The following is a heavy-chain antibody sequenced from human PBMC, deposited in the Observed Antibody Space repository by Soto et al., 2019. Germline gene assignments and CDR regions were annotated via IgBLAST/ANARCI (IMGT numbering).Heavy chain of an antibody. Sequence: VQLVQGGTEVKMAGSSVRISCEASGGTLSNYAVSWVRQAPGLGREWMGGIIPIFGTTTYAQKFQGRITITADETTGRVYMDLTGLRSDDTAVFYCTRAVRTGNYGMDVWGQGTTVTVSS. CDR3: TRAVRTGNYGMDV. CDR2: IIPIFGTT. V-gene: IGHV1-69*01. J-gene: IGHJ6*02. CDR1: GGTLSNYA.